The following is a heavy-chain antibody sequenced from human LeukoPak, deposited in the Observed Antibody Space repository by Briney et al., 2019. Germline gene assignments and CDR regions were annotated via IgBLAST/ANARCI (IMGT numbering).Heavy chain of an antibody. CDR1: GGSISSYY. V-gene: IGHV4-4*07. D-gene: IGHD3-10*01. CDR2: IYASGST. CDR3: ARLYGSGSNHYYYYMDV. Sequence: SETLSLTCTVSGGSISSYYWSWIRQPAGKGLEWIGRIYASGSTNYNPSLKSRDTMSVDTSKNQFSLKLSSVTAADTAVYYCARLYGSGSNHYYYYMDVWGKGTTVTVSS. J-gene: IGHJ6*03.